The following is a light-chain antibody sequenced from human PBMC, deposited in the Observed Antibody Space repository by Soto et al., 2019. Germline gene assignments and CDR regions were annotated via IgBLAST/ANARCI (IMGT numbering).Light chain of an antibody. CDR3: QQYNSYSWT. V-gene: IGKV1-9*01. Sequence: DIQMTQSPSSLSSSLGDRVTITCRASQGISSYVAWYQQKPGKAPKLLSYGASTLQSGVPSRFSGSGSGTELTLTISSLQNDDFATYYCQQYNSYSWTFGQGTKVDIK. J-gene: IGKJ1*01. CDR2: GAS. CDR1: QGISSY.